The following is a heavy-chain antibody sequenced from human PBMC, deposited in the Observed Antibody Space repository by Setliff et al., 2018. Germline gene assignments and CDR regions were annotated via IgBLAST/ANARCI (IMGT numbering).Heavy chain of an antibody. J-gene: IGHJ5*02. CDR2: INPHSGGT. Sequence: RASVKVSCKASGYTFTGYYIHWVRQAPGQGLEWMGWINPHSGGTNFPQTFQGRVTMTRDTSINTAYMELSRLTCDDTAVYYCARAIRDSDGWYYEYRWFDPWGQGTLVTVSS. CDR3: ARAIRDSDGWYYEYRWFDP. D-gene: IGHD6-19*01. V-gene: IGHV1-2*02. CDR1: GYTFTGYY.